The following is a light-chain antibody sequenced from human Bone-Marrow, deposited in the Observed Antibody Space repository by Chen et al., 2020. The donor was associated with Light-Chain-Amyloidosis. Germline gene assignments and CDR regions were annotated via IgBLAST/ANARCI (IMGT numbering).Light chain of an antibody. CDR1: QSLVFSDGNIY. Sequence: DVVMTQSPLSLPVTLGQPASISCKSSQSLVFSDGNIYLNWFHQRPGQSPRRLIYKVSNRDSGVPDRFTGSGSGTDFPLKITRVEDEDVGVYYCMHGRHWPPMYSFGPGTKVEL. J-gene: IGKJ2*01. CDR2: KVS. V-gene: IGKV2-30*01. CDR3: MHGRHWPPMYS.